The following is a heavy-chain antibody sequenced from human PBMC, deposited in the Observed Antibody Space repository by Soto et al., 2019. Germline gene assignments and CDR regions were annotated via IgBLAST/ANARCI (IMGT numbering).Heavy chain of an antibody. CDR2: ISAYNGNT. D-gene: IGHD6-19*01. CDR3: ARSPGSSGWYGAFDI. CDR1: GYTFTSYG. J-gene: IGHJ3*02. V-gene: IGHV1-18*01. Sequence: ASVKVSCKASGYTFTSYGISWVRQDPGQGLEWMGWISAYNGNTNYAQKPQGRVTMTTDTSTSTAYMELRSLRSDDTAVYYCARSPGSSGWYGAFDIWGQGTMVTVS.